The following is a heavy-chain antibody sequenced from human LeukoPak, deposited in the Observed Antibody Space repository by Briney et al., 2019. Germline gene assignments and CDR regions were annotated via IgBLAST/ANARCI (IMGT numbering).Heavy chain of an antibody. CDR1: GGSISSSSYY. V-gene: IGHV4-39*07. D-gene: IGHD6-6*01. J-gene: IGHJ4*02. Sequence: SETLSLTCTVSGGSISSSSYYWGWIRQPPGKGLEWIGSIYYSGSTYYNPSLKSRVTISVDTSKNQFSLKLSSVTAADTAVYYCARIPYASSSGGVYWGQGTLVTVSS. CDR2: IYYSGST. CDR3: ARIPYASSSGGVY.